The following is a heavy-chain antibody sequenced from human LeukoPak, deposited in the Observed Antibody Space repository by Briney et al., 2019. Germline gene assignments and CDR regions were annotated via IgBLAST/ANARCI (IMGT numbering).Heavy chain of an antibody. D-gene: IGHD5-18*01. CDR1: GFTFSSYS. CDR2: ISSSSSYI. Sequence: PGGSLRLSCAASGFTFSSYSMNWVRQAPGKGLEWVSSISSSSSYIYYADSVKGRFTISRDNAKNSLYLQMNSLRDEDTAVYYCARDYSYGPADAFDIWGQGTMVTVSS. CDR3: ARDYSYGPADAFDI. V-gene: IGHV3-21*01. J-gene: IGHJ3*02.